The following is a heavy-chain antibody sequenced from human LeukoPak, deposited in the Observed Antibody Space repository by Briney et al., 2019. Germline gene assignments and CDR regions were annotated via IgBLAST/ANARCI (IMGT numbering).Heavy chain of an antibody. J-gene: IGHJ4*02. CDR3: AILTVTTAY. CDR1: GFTFDDYG. Sequence: GGSLRLSCAASGFTFDDYGMSWVRQIPGKGLEWVSGINGNGGSTNYADSVKGRFTISRDNSKNTLYLQMNSLRAEDTAVYYCAILTVTTAYWGQGTLVTVSS. D-gene: IGHD4-17*01. CDR2: INGNGGST. V-gene: IGHV3-23*01.